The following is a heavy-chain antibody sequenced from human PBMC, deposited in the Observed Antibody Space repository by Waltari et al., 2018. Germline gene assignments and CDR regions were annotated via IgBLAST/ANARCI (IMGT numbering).Heavy chain of an antibody. J-gene: IGHJ4*02. Sequence: QVQLVESGGGVVQHGRSLRLSCAASGFTFSSYGMHWVRQAPGKGLEWVAVISYDGSNKYYADSVKGRFTISRDNSKNTLYLQMNSLRAEDTAVYYCAKDKFFSRGYSYGPFDYWGQGTLVTVSS. CDR2: ISYDGSNK. V-gene: IGHV3-30*18. CDR1: GFTFSSYG. CDR3: AKDKFFSRGYSYGPFDY. D-gene: IGHD5-18*01.